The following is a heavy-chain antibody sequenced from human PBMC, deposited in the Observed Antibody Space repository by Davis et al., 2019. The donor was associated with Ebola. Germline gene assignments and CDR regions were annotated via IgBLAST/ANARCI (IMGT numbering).Heavy chain of an antibody. CDR2: INHSGST. CDR1: GGSFSGYY. D-gene: IGHD5-12*01. CDR3: ARVKWLRTIDY. V-gene: IGHV4-34*01. J-gene: IGHJ4*02. Sequence: SETLSLTCAVYGGSFSGYYWSWIRQPPRKGLEWIGEINHSGSTNYNPSLKSRVTISVDTSKNQFSLKLSSVTAADTAVYYCARVKWLRTIDYWGQGTLVTVSS.